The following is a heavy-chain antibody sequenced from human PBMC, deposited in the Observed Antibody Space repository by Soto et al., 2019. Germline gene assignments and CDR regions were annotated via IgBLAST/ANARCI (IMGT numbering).Heavy chain of an antibody. J-gene: IGHJ4*02. CDR2: ISSSGSTI. CDR1: GFTFSDYY. Sequence: GGSLRLSCAASGFTFSDYYMSWIRQAPGKGLEWVSYISSSGSTIYYADSVKGRFTISRDNAKNSLYLQMNSLRAEDTAVYYCATSRGEYSSSCDYWGQGTLVTVSS. V-gene: IGHV3-11*01. D-gene: IGHD6-13*01. CDR3: ATSRGEYSSSCDY.